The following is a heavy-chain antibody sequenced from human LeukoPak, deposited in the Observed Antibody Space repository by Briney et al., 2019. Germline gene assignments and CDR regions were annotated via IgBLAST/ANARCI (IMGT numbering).Heavy chain of an antibody. CDR3: AKDYSPGPAYYFDY. Sequence: PGGSLRLSCAASGFTFSSYAMSWVRQAPGKGLEWVSAISGSGGSTYYADSVKGRFTISRDNSKNTLYLRMNSLRAEDTAVYYCAKDYSPGPAYYFDYWGQGTLVTVSS. J-gene: IGHJ4*02. CDR2: ISGSGGST. CDR1: GFTFSSYA. V-gene: IGHV3-23*01. D-gene: IGHD1-1*01.